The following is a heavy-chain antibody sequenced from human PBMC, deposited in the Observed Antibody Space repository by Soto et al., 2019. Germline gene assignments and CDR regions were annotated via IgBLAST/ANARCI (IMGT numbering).Heavy chain of an antibody. CDR3: ARGKSYYDILTGYGWFDP. V-gene: IGHV1-18*01. CDR1: GYTFTNFG. J-gene: IGHJ5*02. CDR2: ISAYNGNT. Sequence: ASVKVSCKASGYTFTNFGISWVRQAPGQGLEWMGWISAYNGNTNYAQKLQGRVTMTTDTSTSTAYMELRSLRSDDTAVYYCARGKSYYDILTGYGWFDPWGQGTLVTVSS. D-gene: IGHD3-9*01.